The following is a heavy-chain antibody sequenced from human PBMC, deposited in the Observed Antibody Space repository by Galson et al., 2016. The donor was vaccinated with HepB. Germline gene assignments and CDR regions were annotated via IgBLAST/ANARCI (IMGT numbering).Heavy chain of an antibody. CDR3: AAAPKWGSSRPDY. CDR1: GFTFSSYA. CDR2: ISGSSGST. V-gene: IGHV3-23*01. J-gene: IGHJ4*02. Sequence: SLRLSCAASGFTFSSYAMNWVRQAPGKGLEWVSVISGSSGSTYYADSGKGRFTSSRDNSKNTLYLQMNSLRAEDTALYYCAAAPKWGSSRPDYWGQGTLVTVSS. D-gene: IGHD6-13*01.